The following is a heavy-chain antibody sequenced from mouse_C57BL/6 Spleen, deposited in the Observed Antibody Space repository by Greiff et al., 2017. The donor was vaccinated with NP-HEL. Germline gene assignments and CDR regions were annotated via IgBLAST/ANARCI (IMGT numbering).Heavy chain of an antibody. CDR3: ARDYYGSSSL. J-gene: IGHJ2*01. CDR1: GYTFTSYW. V-gene: IGHV1-61*01. CDR2: IYPSDSET. Sequence: QVQLQQPGAELVRPGSSVKLSCKASGYTFTSYWMDWVKQRPGQGLEWIGNIYPSDSETHYNQKFKDKATLTVDKSSSTAYMQLSSLTSEDSAVYYCARDYYGSSSLWGQGTTLTVSS. D-gene: IGHD1-1*01.